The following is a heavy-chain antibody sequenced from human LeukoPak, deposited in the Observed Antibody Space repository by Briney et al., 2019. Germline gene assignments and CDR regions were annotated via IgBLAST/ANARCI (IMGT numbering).Heavy chain of an antibody. J-gene: IGHJ4*02. CDR2: IYYSGST. CDR1: GGTISSSSYY. V-gene: IGHV4-39*01. Sequence: PSETLSLTCTVSGGTISSSSYYWGWVRQPPGKGLEWIGSIYYSGSTYYSPSLESRVTISVDTSKNQSSLKLTSVTASDTAVYYCARQPRNSDYVWGSYWGQGTLVTVSS. D-gene: IGHD3-16*01. CDR3: ARQPRNSDYVWGSY.